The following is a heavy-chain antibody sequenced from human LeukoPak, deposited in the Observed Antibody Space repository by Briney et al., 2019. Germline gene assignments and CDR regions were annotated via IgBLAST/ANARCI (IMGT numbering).Heavy chain of an antibody. D-gene: IGHD5-24*01. Sequence: GGSLRLSCAASGFTLRNYAMNWVRQAPGKGLEWVSGISYIDAETYYADPVKGRFTISSDNSRNTLHLQMNSLRAEDTAVYYCAKRVRDGFNTPIDLWGQGTLITVSS. CDR1: GFTLRNYA. V-gene: IGHV3-23*01. CDR3: AKRVRDGFNTPIDL. J-gene: IGHJ5*02. CDR2: ISYIDAET.